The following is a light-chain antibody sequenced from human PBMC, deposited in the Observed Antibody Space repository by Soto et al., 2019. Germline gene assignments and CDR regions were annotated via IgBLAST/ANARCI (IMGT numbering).Light chain of an antibody. J-gene: IGKJ1*01. Sequence: AIQMTQSPSSLSASVGDTVTITCRASQGIRNDLAWYQQAPGKAPKLLICAASTIKSGVPSRFSGSGSDTDFIRIICSLQPEDYATYYCLQDYDYHRPFGQGTRVEV. V-gene: IGKV1-6*01. CDR1: QGIRND. CDR2: AAS. CDR3: LQDYDYHRP.